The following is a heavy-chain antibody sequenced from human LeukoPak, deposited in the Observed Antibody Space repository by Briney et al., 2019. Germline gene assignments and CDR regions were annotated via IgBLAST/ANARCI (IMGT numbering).Heavy chain of an antibody. CDR3: ARESSYSFGSGSYYGDCYFDL. V-gene: IGHV3-7*01. D-gene: IGHD3-10*01. J-gene: IGHJ2*01. Sequence: GGSLRLSCAASGFTSSYYWMSWVRQAPGKGLEWVANIKQDGSEKYYVDSVKGRFTISRDNAKNSLYLQMNSLRAEDTAVYYCARESSYSFGSGSYYGDCYFDLWGRGTLVTVSS. CDR1: GFTSSYYW. CDR2: IKQDGSEK.